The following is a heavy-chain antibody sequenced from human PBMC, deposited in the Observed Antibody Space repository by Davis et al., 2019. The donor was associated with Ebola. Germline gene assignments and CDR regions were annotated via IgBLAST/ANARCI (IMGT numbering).Heavy chain of an antibody. CDR3: ARRVYCSSTSCPYYYYGMDV. CDR2: ISRGGKTI. Sequence: GESLKISCAASGFTFSDYKMNWVRQAPGKGLEWISYISRGGKTIYYADSVKGRFTISRDSAMNSLYLQMSSLRDEDTAVYYCARRVYCSSTSCPYYYYGMDVWGQGTTVTVSS. J-gene: IGHJ6*02. V-gene: IGHV3-48*02. D-gene: IGHD2-2*01. CDR1: GFTFSDYK.